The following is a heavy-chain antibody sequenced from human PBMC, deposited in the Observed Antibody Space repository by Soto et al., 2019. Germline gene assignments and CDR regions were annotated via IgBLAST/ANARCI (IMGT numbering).Heavy chain of an antibody. D-gene: IGHD4-17*01. Sequence: GSVNVSCKASGYTFTSYGISWVRQAPGQGLEWMGWISAYNGNTNYAQKLQGRVTMTTDTSTSTAYMELRSLRSDDTAVYYCARGVPPHYGGNPDYFDYWGQGTLVTVSS. V-gene: IGHV1-18*01. J-gene: IGHJ4*02. CDR1: GYTFTSYG. CDR2: ISAYNGNT. CDR3: ARGVPPHYGGNPDYFDY.